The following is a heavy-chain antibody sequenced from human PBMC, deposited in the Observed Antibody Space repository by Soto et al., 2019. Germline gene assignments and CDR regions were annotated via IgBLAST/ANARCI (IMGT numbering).Heavy chain of an antibody. CDR1: GGTFSSYA. V-gene: IGHV1-69*13. CDR3: ATTPVGYCTNGVCYKPGENFDY. CDR2: IIPIFGTA. Sequence: ASVKVSCKASGGTFSSYAISWVRQAPGQGLEWMGGIIPIFGTANYAQKFQGRVTITADESTSTAYMELSSLRSEDTAVYYCATTPVGYCTNGVCYKPGENFDYWGQGTLVTVSS. D-gene: IGHD2-8*01. J-gene: IGHJ4*02.